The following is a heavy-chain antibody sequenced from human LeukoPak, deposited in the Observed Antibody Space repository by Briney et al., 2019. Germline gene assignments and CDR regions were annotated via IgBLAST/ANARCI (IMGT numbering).Heavy chain of an antibody. D-gene: IGHD1-1*01. CDR1: GFTFATYA. J-gene: IGHJ4*02. CDR3: ADRYISILDF. V-gene: IGHV3-23*01. CDR2: ISDTGGNT. Sequence: GGSLRLSCAASGFTFATYAMSWVRQAPGKGLEWVSGISDTGGNTYYADSVKGRFTISRDNSKNTVYQQINSLRAEDTAIYYCADRYISILDFWGQGTLVTVSS.